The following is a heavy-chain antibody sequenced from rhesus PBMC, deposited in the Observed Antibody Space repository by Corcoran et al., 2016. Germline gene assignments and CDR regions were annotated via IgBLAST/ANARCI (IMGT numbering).Heavy chain of an antibody. CDR1: GYSLSSGYY. D-gene: IGHD2-15*01. CDR2: INSGGIN. J-gene: IGHJ5-1*01. CDR3: SRGSYTYYRFDV. V-gene: IGHV4S14*01. Sequence: QVQLQESGPGLVKPSETLSLTCAVSGYSLSSGYYWGRIRQTPGKGLGWIAHINSGGINYLNPSLKSRITISTNTSKNQFSLKLTSVTAADTAVYYCSRGSYTYYRFDVWGPGVLVTVSS.